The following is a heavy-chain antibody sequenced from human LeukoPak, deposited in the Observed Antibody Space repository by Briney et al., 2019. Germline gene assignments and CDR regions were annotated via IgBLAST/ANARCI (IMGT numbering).Heavy chain of an antibody. D-gene: IGHD2-21*02. CDR3: ALRLADMTATCFQY. Sequence: SGPTLVKPTQTLTLTCTFSGFSLTTSGVGVGWIRQPPGKALEWLAFINSKDEKRYSVSLKNRLSITKDTSKNQVVLTMTNMDPVDTATYHCALRLADMTATCFQYWGQGTLVTVS. CDR2: INSKDEK. CDR1: GFSLTTSGVG. J-gene: IGHJ4*02. V-gene: IGHV2-5*01.